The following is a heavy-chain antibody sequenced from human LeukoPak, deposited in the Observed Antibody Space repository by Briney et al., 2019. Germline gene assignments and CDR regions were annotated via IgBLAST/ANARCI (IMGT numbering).Heavy chain of an antibody. CDR3: ATRTYYYGSGSYGSGYFDY. D-gene: IGHD3-10*01. V-gene: IGHV4-34*01. Sequence: SETLSLTCAVYGGPFSGYYWSWIRQPPGKGLEWIGEINHSGSTNYNPSLKSRVTISVDTSKNQFSLKLSSVTAADTAVYYCATRTYYYGSGSYGSGYFDYWGQGTLVTVSS. CDR1: GGPFSGYY. J-gene: IGHJ4*02. CDR2: INHSGST.